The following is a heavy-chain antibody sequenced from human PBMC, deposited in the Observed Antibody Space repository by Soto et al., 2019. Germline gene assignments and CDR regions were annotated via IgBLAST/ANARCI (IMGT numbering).Heavy chain of an antibody. CDR2: IYYSGST. J-gene: IGHJ4*02. Sequence: PSETLSLTCTVSGGSISSGGYYWSWIRQHPGKGLEWIGYIYYSGSTYYNPSLKSRVTISVDTSKNQFSLKLSSVTAADTALYYCARGHSSMITNNFDYWGQGTLVTVSS. CDR1: GGSISSGGYY. D-gene: IGHD3-16*01. CDR3: ARGHSSMITNNFDY. V-gene: IGHV4-31*02.